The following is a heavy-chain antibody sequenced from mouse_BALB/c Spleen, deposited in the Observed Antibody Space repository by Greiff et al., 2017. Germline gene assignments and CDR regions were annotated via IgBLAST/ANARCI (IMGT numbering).Heavy chain of an antibody. J-gene: IGHJ4*01. CDR2: ISYSGST. CDR1: GDSITSGY. V-gene: IGHV3-8*02. Sequence: ESGPSLVKPSQTLSLTCSVTGDSITSGYWNWIRKFPGNKLEYMGYISYSGSTYYNPSLKSRISITRDTSKNQYYLQLNSVTTEDTATYYCASNYYGTSYAMDYWGQGTSVTVSS. CDR3: ASNYYGTSYAMDY. D-gene: IGHD1-1*01.